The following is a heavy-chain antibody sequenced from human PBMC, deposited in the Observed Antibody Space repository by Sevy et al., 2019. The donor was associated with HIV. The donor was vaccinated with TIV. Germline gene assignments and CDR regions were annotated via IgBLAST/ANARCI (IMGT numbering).Heavy chain of an antibody. CDR1: GFDFSSHW. Sequence: GGSLRLSCEASGFDFSSHWMQWVRQAPGKGLVWVSRMNTDGSSTNYADSVKGRFTISRDNAKNTLYLEMNNLRDEDTALSSCASPRFAFWGPGTLVTGSS. CDR2: MNTDGSST. CDR3: ASPRFAF. J-gene: IGHJ4*02. V-gene: IGHV3-74*01.